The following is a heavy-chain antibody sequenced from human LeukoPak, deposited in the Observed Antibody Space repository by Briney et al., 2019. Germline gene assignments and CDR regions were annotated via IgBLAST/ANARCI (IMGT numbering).Heavy chain of an antibody. J-gene: IGHJ4*02. Sequence: GGSLRLSCAASGFTFSDYYMTWIRQAPGKGLEWVAFIRYDGSIKYYADSVKGRFTISRDNSQNTLYLQMSSLRAEDTAVYYCAKHWDSQGHYFDSWGQGTLVTVSS. V-gene: IGHV3-30*02. CDR2: IRYDGSIK. CDR1: GFTFSDYY. D-gene: IGHD1-26*01. CDR3: AKHWDSQGHYFDS.